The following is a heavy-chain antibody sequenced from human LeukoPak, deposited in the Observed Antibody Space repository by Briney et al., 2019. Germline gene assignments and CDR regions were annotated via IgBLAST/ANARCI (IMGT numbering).Heavy chain of an antibody. CDR2: ISGSGGST. J-gene: IGHJ4*02. CDR3: AKDLAVAGTRNWDRGLDY. CDR1: GFTFSSYA. Sequence: GASLRLSCAASGFTFSSYAMSWVRQAPGKGLEWVSAISGSGGSTYYADSVKGRFTISRDNSKNTLYLQMNSLRAEDTAVYYCAKDLAVAGTRNWDRGLDYWGQGTLVTVPS. V-gene: IGHV3-23*01. D-gene: IGHD6-19*01.